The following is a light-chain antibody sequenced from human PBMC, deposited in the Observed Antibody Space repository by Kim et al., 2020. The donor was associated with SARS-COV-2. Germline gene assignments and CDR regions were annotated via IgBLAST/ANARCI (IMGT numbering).Light chain of an antibody. CDR1: SSNIGSNF. J-gene: IGLJ2*01. Sequence: QRVAISYSGSSSNIGSNFVYWYQQFPGTAPKLLIHSNDQRPSGVPDRFSGSKSGPSASLAISGLRSEDEADYYCAAWDDSLSGVLFGGGTQLTVL. CDR3: AAWDDSLSGVL. CDR2: SND. V-gene: IGLV1-47*02.